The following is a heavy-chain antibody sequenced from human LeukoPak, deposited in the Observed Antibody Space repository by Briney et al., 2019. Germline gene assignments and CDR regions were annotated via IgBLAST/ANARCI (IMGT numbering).Heavy chain of an antibody. D-gene: IGHD3-10*01. CDR1: GFTFSSYG. CDR2: IRYDGSNK. J-gene: IGHJ5*02. CDR3: ARDVYYYGSGSHRGWFDP. Sequence: PGGSLRLSCAASGFTFSSYGMHWVRQAPGKGLEWVAFIRYDGSNKYYADSVKGRFTISRDNSKNTLYLQMNSLRAEDTAVYYCARDVYYYGSGSHRGWFDPWGQGTLVTVSS. V-gene: IGHV3-30*02.